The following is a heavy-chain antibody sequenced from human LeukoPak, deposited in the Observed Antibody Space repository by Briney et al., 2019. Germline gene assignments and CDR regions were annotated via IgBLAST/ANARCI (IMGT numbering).Heavy chain of an antibody. V-gene: IGHV4-39*01. Sequence: SETLSLTCTVPGGSISSSSYYWGWIRQPPGKGLECIGSIYYSGSTYYKPSLKSRVTISVDTSKNQFSLKLSSVTAADTAVYYCARQGGDYYDSSGHDYWGQGTLVTVSS. J-gene: IGHJ4*02. CDR2: IYYSGST. D-gene: IGHD3-22*01. CDR1: GGSISSSSYY. CDR3: ARQGGDYYDSSGHDY.